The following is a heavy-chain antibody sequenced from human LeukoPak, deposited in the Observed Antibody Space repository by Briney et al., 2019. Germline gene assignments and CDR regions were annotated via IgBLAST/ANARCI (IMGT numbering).Heavy chain of an antibody. J-gene: IGHJ4*02. CDR1: GFIFSDYY. CDR3: ARVRSDSPDF. D-gene: IGHD3-10*01. Sequence: GGSLRLSCAASGFIFSDYYMSWIRQAPGRGLEWVSYISSSGSTISYADSVKGRFTISRDNANNSLDLQMDRLRAEDTAVYYCARVRSDSPDFWGQGTLVTVSS. CDR2: ISSSGSTI. V-gene: IGHV3-11*04.